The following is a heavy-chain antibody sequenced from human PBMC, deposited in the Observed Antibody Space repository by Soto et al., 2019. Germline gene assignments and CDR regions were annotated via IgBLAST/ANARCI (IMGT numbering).Heavy chain of an antibody. CDR2: ISSSSSTI. D-gene: IGHD3-3*01. CDR3: ARATYYDFWSGYRH. Sequence: EVQLVESGGGLVQPGGSLRLSCAASGFTFSSYSMNWVRQAPGKGLEWVSYISSSSSTIYYADSVKGRFTISRDNAKNSLYLQMNSLRDEDTAVYYCARATYYDFWSGYRHWVQGTLVTVSS. J-gene: IGHJ4*02. CDR1: GFTFSSYS. V-gene: IGHV3-48*02.